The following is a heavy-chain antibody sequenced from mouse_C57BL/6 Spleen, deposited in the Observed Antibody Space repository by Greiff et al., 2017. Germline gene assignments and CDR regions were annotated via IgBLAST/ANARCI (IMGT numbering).Heavy chain of an antibody. V-gene: IGHV1-55*01. CDR2: IYPGSGST. CDR1: GYTFTSYW. Sequence: QVQLQQPGAELVKPGASVKMSCKASGYTFTSYWITWVKQRPGQGLEWIGDIYPGSGSTNYNEKFKSKATLTVDTSSSTAYMQLSSLTSEDSAVYYWARGNYGNYVNYYARDYWGQGTSVTVSS. J-gene: IGHJ4*01. D-gene: IGHD2-1*01. CDR3: ARGNYGNYVNYYARDY.